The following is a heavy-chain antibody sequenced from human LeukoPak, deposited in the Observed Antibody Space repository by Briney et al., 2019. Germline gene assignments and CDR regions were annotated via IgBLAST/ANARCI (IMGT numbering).Heavy chain of an antibody. CDR3: ASDEGNYFDY. Sequence: GGSLKLSCAASGFTFSSYIMNWVRQAPGKGLEWVASISRNSTYIHYADSVKGRFTISRDNARNSLFLQMNSLRAEDTAIYYCASDEGNYFDYWGQGTLVTVSS. V-gene: IGHV3-21*01. J-gene: IGHJ4*02. CDR2: ISRNSTYI. CDR1: GFTFSSYI.